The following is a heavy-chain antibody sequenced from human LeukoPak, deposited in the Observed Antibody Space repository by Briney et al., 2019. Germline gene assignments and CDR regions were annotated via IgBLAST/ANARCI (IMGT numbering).Heavy chain of an antibody. CDR1: GFTFSSYG. Sequence: PGGSLRLSCAASGFTFSSYGMHWVRQAPGKGLEWVAFIRYDGSNKYYADSVKGRFTISRDNSKNTLYLQMNSLRSDDTAVYYCARDTYCSSTSCYGQGAFDIWGQGTMVTVSS. D-gene: IGHD2-2*01. CDR3: ARDTYCSSTSCYGQGAFDI. J-gene: IGHJ3*02. CDR2: IRYDGSNK. V-gene: IGHV3-30*02.